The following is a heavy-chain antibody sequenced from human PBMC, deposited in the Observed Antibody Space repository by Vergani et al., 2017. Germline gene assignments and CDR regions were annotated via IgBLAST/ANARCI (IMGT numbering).Heavy chain of an antibody. CDR2: INPNRGGT. D-gene: IGHD3-3*01. CDR1: GYTFTGYY. CDR3: ARVALARPFGVVMGWGDAFDI. V-gene: IGHV1-2*02. J-gene: IGHJ3*02. Sequence: QVQLVQSGAEVKKPGASVKVSCKASGYTFTGYYMHWVRPAPGQGLEWMGWINPNRGGTNYAQKFQGRVTMTRDTSISTAYMELSRLRSDDTAVYYWARVALARPFGVVMGWGDAFDIWGQGTMVTVSS.